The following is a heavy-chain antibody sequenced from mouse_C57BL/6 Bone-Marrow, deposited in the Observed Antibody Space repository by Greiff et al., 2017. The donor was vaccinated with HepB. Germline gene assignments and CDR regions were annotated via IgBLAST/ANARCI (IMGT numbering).Heavy chain of an antibody. CDR1: GYTFTDYE. D-gene: IGHD1-1*01. Sequence: QVHVKQSGAELVRPGASVTLSCKASGYTFTDYEMHWVKQTPVHGLEWIGAIDPETGGTAYNQKFKGKAILTADKSSSTAYMELRSLTSEDSAVYYCTRRYGSSYDYAMDYWGQGTSVTVSS. J-gene: IGHJ4*01. CDR2: IDPETGGT. CDR3: TRRYGSSYDYAMDY. V-gene: IGHV1-15*01.